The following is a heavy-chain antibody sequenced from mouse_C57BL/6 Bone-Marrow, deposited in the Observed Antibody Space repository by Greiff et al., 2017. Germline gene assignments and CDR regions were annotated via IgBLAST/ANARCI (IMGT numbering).Heavy chain of an antibody. D-gene: IGHD6-1*01. CDR1: GYTFTSYW. Sequence: QVQLQQPGAELVKPGASVKMSCKASGYTFTSYWITWVKQRPGQGLEWIGDIYPGSGSTNYNEKFKSKATLTVDTSSSTAYMQLSSLTSEDSAVYYCARRWGVPYPCYFDYWGQGTTRTVSS. J-gene: IGHJ2*01. CDR2: IYPGSGST. V-gene: IGHV1-55*01. CDR3: ARRWGVPYPCYFDY.